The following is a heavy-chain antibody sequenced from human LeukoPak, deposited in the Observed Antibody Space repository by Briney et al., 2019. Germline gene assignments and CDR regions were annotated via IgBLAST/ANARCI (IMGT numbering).Heavy chain of an antibody. V-gene: IGHV3-74*01. Sequence: GGSLRLSCAASGFTFSTYWMHWVRQAPGTGLVWVSRINGDGSTTTYADSVKGRFTISRDNAKSTLYLQVNSLRVEDAAVYYCARVVLSRAYQIDLWGQGTLVTVSS. D-gene: IGHD2/OR15-2a*01. CDR3: ARVVLSRAYQIDL. J-gene: IGHJ5*02. CDR1: GFTFSTYW. CDR2: INGDGSTT.